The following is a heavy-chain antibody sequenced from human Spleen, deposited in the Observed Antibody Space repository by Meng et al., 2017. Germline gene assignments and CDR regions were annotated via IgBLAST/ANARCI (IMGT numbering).Heavy chain of an antibody. CDR3: ARGPTTMAHDFDY. Sequence: AGTGRRGRSATLSHSCTVSGGSVSSSDYQGSWIRQPPGKVLELIGFASTNYNPSLKSRLTISVDTSQNNLSLKLSSVTAADSAVYYCARGPTTMAHDFDYWGQGTLVTVSS. J-gene: IGHJ4*02. V-gene: IGHV4-61*03. CDR1: GGSVSSSDYQ. CDR2: AST. D-gene: IGHD4-11*01.